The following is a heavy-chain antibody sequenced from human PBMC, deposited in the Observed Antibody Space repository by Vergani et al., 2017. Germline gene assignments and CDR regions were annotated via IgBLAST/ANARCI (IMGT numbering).Heavy chain of an antibody. CDR3: AGEDYHYDFWSGLTRREDYYYGMDV. CDR2: IWYDGSNK. J-gene: IGHJ6*02. D-gene: IGHD3-3*01. CDR1: GFTFSSYG. V-gene: IGHV3-33*01. Sequence: QVQLVESGGGVVQPGRSLRLSCAASGFTFSSYGMHWVRQAPGKGLEWVAVIWYDGSNKYYADSVKGRFTISRDNSKNTLYLQMNSLRAEDTAVYYCAGEDYHYDFWSGLTRREDYYYGMDVWGQGTTVTVSS.